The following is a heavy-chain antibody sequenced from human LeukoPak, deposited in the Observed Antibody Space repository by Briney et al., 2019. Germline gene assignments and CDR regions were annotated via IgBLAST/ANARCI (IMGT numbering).Heavy chain of an antibody. Sequence: ASVKVSCKASGYTFTGYYMHWVRQAPGQGLEWMGWISAYNGNTNYAQKLQGRVTMTTDTSTSTAYMELSSLRAEDTAVYYCAKDFRGEWATVTTFPDYWGQGTLVTVSS. CDR2: ISAYNGNT. D-gene: IGHD4-17*01. J-gene: IGHJ4*02. V-gene: IGHV1-18*04. CDR1: GYTFTGYY. CDR3: AKDFRGEWATVTTFPDY.